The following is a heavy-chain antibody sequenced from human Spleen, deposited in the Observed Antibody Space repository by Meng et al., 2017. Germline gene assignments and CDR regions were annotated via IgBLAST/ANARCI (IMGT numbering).Heavy chain of an antibody. J-gene: IGHJ3*01. V-gene: IGHV4-34*01. D-gene: IGHD6-19*01. CDR2: VNHIGGT. CDR1: GGSFSDYY. Sequence: GSLRLSCAVSGGSFSDYYWNWVRQPPGKGLEWIGEVNHIGGTSYNPSLKIRVTISLDTPKNQFSLNLSSVTAADTAVYYCAKSRRIGWSNAFDVWGQGTMVTVSS. CDR3: AKSRRIGWSNAFDV.